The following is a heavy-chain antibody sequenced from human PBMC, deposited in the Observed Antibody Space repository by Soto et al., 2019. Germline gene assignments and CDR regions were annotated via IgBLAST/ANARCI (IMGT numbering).Heavy chain of an antibody. CDR2: VSSYSGNT. CDR3: GSVRPSGYVLS. Sequence: CTVSGGSVDRGDYYWTWIRQPPGKGLEWIAYVSSYSGNTNYNPSLKSRVTISIDTSKNQFSLRLASVTAADTAFYYCGSVRPSGYVLSWGQGTLVTVSS. V-gene: IGHV4-61*08. CDR1: GGSVDRGDYY. J-gene: IGHJ5*02. D-gene: IGHD6-25*01.